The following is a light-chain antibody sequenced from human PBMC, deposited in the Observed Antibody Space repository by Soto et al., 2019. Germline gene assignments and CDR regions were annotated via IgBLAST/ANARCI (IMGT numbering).Light chain of an antibody. CDR1: SSNIGAGYD. Sequence: QSVLTQPPSVSGAPGQRVTSSCTGSSSNIGAGYDVHWYQQLPGTAPKLLIYGNSNRPSGVPDRFSGSKSGTSASLAITGLQAEDEADYYCQSYDSSLVVFGGGTKLTV. CDR2: GNS. CDR3: QSYDSSLVV. V-gene: IGLV1-40*01. J-gene: IGLJ2*01.